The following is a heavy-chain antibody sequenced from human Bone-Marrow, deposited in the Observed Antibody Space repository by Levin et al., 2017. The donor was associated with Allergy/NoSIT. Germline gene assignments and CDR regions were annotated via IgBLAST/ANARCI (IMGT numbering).Heavy chain of an antibody. CDR1: GDSITSAIW. D-gene: IGHD6-19*01. CDR2: VFHSGST. V-gene: IGHV4-4*02. Sequence: SETLSLTCAVSGDSITSAIWWTWIRQTPGKGLEWIGQVFHSGSTNYNPSLQSRVTMSVDKSKNQFFLRLNSVTAADTGVYYCARDLWALAGAWGQGTLVTVSS. CDR3: ARDLWALAGA. J-gene: IGHJ5*02.